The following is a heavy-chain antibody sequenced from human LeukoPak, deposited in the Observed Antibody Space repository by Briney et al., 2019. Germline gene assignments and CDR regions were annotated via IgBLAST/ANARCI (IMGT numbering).Heavy chain of an antibody. CDR1: GYTFTSYA. V-gene: IGHV7-4-1*02. J-gene: IGHJ6*03. CDR2: INTNTGNP. CDR3: ARRPVVVAAAPVSYYYMDV. D-gene: IGHD2-15*01. Sequence: GASAKVSCKASGYTFTSYAMNWVRQAPGQGLEWMGWINTNTGNPTYAQGFTGRFVFSLDTSVSTAYLQISSLKAEDTAVYYCARRPVVVAAAPVSYYYMDVWGKGTTVTVSS.